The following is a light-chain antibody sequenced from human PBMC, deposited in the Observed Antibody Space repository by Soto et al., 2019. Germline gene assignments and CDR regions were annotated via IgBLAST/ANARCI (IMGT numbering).Light chain of an antibody. J-gene: IGLJ1*01. CDR2: EVS. Sequence: QSVLTQPASVSGSPGQSGTISCTGTSSDVGAYNLVSWYQQYPGKAPKPMIYEVSNRPSGVSNRFSGSKSGNTASLTISGLQAEDEADYYCCTSYEGGGKYVFGTGTKGTVL. V-gene: IGLV2-14*01. CDR3: TSYEGGGKYV. CDR1: SSDVGAYNL.